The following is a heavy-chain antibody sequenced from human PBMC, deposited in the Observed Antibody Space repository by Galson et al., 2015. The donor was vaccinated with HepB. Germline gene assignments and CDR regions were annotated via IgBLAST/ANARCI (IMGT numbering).Heavy chain of an antibody. CDR2: IIPIFGTA. J-gene: IGHJ6*03. V-gene: IGHV1-69*13. CDR3: ARDAETVQGVYYYYYMDV. CDR1: GGTFSSYA. D-gene: IGHD3-10*01. Sequence: SVKVSCKASGGTFSSYAISWVRQAPGQGLEWMGGIIPIFGTANYAQKFQGRVTITADESTSTAYMELSSLRSEDTAVYYCARDAETVQGVYYYYYMDVWGKGTTVTVSS.